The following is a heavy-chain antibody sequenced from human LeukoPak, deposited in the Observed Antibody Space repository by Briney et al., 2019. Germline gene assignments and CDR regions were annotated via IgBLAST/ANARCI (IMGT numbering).Heavy chain of an antibody. CDR3: ARGSYGDGAFDI. CDR1: GFTFSSYS. CDR2: ISSRSSYI. D-gene: IGHD4-17*01. J-gene: IGHJ3*02. V-gene: IGHV3-21*01. Sequence: PGGSLRLSCAASGFTFSSYSMNWVRQAPGKGLEWGSSISSRSSYIYYADSVKGRFTISRDNAKNSLYLQMNSLRAEDTAVYYCARGSYGDGAFDIWGQGTMVTVSS.